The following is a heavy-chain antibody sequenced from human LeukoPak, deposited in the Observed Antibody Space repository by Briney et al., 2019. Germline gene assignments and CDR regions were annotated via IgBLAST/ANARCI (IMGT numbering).Heavy chain of an antibody. D-gene: IGHD4-17*01. J-gene: IGHJ4*02. CDR3: AREQGTVTTGNFDY. V-gene: IGHV1-46*01. CDR2: INPTGGST. Sequence: ASVKVSFKASGYTFPSYFMHWVRQAPGQGLEWMGIINPTGGSTTYAQKFQGRVTMTRDMSINTAYMELSRLRSDDTAVYYCAREQGTVTTGNFDYWGQGTLVTVSS. CDR1: GYTFPSYF.